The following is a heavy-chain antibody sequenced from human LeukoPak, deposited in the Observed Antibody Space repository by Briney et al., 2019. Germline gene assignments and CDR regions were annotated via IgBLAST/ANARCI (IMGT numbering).Heavy chain of an antibody. CDR2: IYYSGST. Sequence: SETLSLTCTVSGGSISSSSYYWGWIRQPPGKGLEWIGSIYYSGSTYYNPSLKSRVTISVDTSKNQFSLKLSSVTAADTAVYYCASRYYSSTSCPFDYWGQGTLVTVSS. V-gene: IGHV4-39*01. D-gene: IGHD2-2*01. J-gene: IGHJ4*02. CDR3: ASRYYSSTSCPFDY. CDR1: GGSISSSSYY.